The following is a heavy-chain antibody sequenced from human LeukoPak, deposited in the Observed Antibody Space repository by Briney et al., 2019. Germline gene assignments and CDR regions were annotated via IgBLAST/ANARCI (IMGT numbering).Heavy chain of an antibody. CDR1: GFTFDDYA. CDR3: ARIGGDRDPFDY. D-gene: IGHD2-21*02. J-gene: IGHJ4*02. Sequence: PGGSLRLSCAASGFTFDDYAMHWVRQAPGKGLEWVSLISGDGGNTYYADSVKGRFTISRDNSENTLYLQMNSLRAEDTAVYYCARIGGDRDPFDYWGQGTLVTVSS. CDR2: ISGDGGNT. V-gene: IGHV3-43*02.